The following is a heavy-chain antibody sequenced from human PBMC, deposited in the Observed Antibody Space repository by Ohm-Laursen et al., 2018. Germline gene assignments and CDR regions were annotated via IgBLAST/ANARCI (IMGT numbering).Heavy chain of an antibody. Sequence: TLSLTCTVSGASINTYYWSCIRQPPGKGLEWIGYIHHSGRTNYNPSLKGRVSMSLDTPKNQFSLRLSSVTAADTAVYYCATILLQGSYWGQGTLVTVSS. CDR3: ATILLQGSY. D-gene: IGHD3-9*01. CDR1: GASINTYY. J-gene: IGHJ4*02. CDR2: IHHSGRT. V-gene: IGHV4-59*01.